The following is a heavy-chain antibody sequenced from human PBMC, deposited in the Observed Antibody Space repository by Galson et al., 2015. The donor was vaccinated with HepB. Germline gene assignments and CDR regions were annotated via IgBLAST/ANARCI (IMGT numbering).Heavy chain of an antibody. V-gene: IGHV5-51*01. J-gene: IGHJ3*02. Sequence: QSGAEVKKPGESLKISCRGSGYSFSNYWTGWVRQMPGKGLEWMGIIYPGDSDTRYSPSFQGQVTISADKSINTAYLQWSSLEASDTAMYYCARRFYGDYVGSGISAFDIWGQGTMVTVSS. D-gene: IGHD4-17*01. CDR2: IYPGDSDT. CDR3: ARRFYGDYVGSGISAFDI. CDR1: GYSFSNYW.